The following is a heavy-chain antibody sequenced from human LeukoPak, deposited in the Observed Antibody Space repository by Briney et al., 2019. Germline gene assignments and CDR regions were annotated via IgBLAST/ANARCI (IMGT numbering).Heavy chain of an antibody. CDR2: ISSSGGTI. D-gene: IGHD2-15*01. CDR3: AREGSGNSFDY. J-gene: IGHJ4*02. Sequence: GGSLRLSCAASGFTFSSYAMSWVRQAPGKGLEWVSYISSSGGTIYYADSVKGRFTISRDNAKNSLYLQMNSLRAEDTTIYYCAREGSGNSFDYWGQGTLVTVSS. CDR1: GFTFSSYA. V-gene: IGHV3-48*03.